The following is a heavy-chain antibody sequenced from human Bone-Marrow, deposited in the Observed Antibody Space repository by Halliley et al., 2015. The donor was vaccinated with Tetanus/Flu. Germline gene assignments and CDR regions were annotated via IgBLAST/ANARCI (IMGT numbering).Heavy chain of an antibody. CDR3: ARHYDSRGYYLDY. J-gene: IGHJ4*02. D-gene: IGHD3-22*01. CDR1: GGSLSTYY. V-gene: IGHV4-59*08. Sequence: TLSLTCTVSGGSLSTYYWSWIRQPPGKGLEWIGYIYYSGTSNYNPSLQTRVSISVDTSKKQFSLKLGSVTAADTAMYYCARHYDSRGYYLDYWGQGTPVTVSS. CDR2: IYYSGTS.